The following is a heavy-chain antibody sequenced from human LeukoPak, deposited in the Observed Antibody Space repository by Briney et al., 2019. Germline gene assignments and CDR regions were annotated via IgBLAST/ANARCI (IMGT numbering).Heavy chain of an antibody. CDR2: ISSSSSYI. D-gene: IGHD6-19*01. CDR1: GFTFSSYS. J-gene: IGHJ4*02. V-gene: IGHV3-21*01. Sequence: GGSLRLSCAASGFTFSSYSMNWVRQAPGKGLEWVSSISSSSSYIYYADSVKGRFTISRDNAKNSLYLQMNSLRAEGTAVYYCARQPYSSGWYDLDYWGQGTLVTVSS. CDR3: ARQPYSSGWYDLDY.